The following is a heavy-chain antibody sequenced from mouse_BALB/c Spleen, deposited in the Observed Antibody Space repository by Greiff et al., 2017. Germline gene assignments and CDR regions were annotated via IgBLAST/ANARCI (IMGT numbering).Heavy chain of an antibody. Sequence: DVMLVESGGGLVQPGGSLKLSCAASGFTFSSYGMSWVRQTPDKRLELVATINSNGGSTYYPDSVKGRFTISRDNAKNTLYLQMSSLKSEDTAMYYCARDGDGYSFAYWGQGTLVTVSA. CDR3: ARDGDGYSFAY. J-gene: IGHJ3*01. D-gene: IGHD2-3*01. V-gene: IGHV5-6-3*01. CDR2: INSNGGST. CDR1: GFTFSSYG.